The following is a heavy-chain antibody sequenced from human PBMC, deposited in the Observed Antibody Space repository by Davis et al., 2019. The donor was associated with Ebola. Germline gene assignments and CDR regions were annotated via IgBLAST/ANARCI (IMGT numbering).Heavy chain of an antibody. V-gene: IGHV3-11*01. CDR1: GFTFSAYY. Sequence: PGGSLRLSCSVSGFTFSAYYIGWIRQAPGMGLGWVSYISSSGTLKSYADSVKGRFTISRDNAKNSLYLQMNSLRAEDTALYYCGRGMLSFDYWGQGTLVTVSS. CDR2: ISSSGTLK. D-gene: IGHD2-8*01. CDR3: GRGMLSFDY. J-gene: IGHJ4*02.